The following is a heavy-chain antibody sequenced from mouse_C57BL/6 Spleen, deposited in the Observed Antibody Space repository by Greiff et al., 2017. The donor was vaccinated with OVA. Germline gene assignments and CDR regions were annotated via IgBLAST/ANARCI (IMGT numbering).Heavy chain of an antibody. D-gene: IGHD2-5*01. Sequence: VKLQQPGAELVRPGTSVKLSCKASGYTFTSYWMHWVKQRPGQGLEWIGVIDPSDSYTNYNQKFKGKATLTVDTSSSTAYMQLSSLTSEDSAVYYCARSRYSNYVDYWGQGTTLTVSS. CDR2: IDPSDSYT. J-gene: IGHJ2*01. V-gene: IGHV1-59*01. CDR3: ARSRYSNYVDY. CDR1: GYTFTSYW.